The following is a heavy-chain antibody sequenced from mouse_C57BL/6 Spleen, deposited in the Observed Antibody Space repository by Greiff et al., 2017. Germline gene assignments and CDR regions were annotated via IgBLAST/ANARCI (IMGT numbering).Heavy chain of an antibody. J-gene: IGHJ2*01. Sequence: QVQLQQSGAELVRPGSSVKLSCKASGYTFTSYWMHWVKQRPTQGLEWIGNIDPSDSETHYNQKFKDKATFTVDKSSSTAYMQLSSLTSEDSAVYYCARRGYGSSFFDYWGQGTTLTVSS. CDR3: ARRGYGSSFFDY. D-gene: IGHD1-1*01. V-gene: IGHV1-52*01. CDR2: IDPSDSET. CDR1: GYTFTSYW.